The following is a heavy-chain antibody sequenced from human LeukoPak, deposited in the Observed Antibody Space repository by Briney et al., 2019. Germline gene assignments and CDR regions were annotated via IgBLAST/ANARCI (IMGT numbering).Heavy chain of an antibody. J-gene: IGHJ6*03. CDR2: IYYSGST. Sequence: SETLSLTCTVSGGSISSSSNDWGWIRQPPGRGLEWIGSIYYSGSTYYNPSLKSRVTISVDTSKNQFSLKLSYVTAADTAVYYCARGLGFRYYYYYMDVWGKGTTVSVPS. D-gene: IGHD5-12*01. CDR3: ARGLGFRYYYYYMDV. CDR1: GGSISSSSND. V-gene: IGHV4-39*01.